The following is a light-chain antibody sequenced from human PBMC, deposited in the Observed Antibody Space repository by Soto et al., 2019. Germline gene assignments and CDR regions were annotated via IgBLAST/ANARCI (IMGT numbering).Light chain of an antibody. CDR3: QHQGT. V-gene: IGKV3-20*01. J-gene: IGKJ2*01. CDR1: RSLSSSY. CDR2: AAS. Sequence: EIVLTQSPGTLSLSPGERATLSCRASRSLSSSYVVWYQQKPGQAPRLLIDAASRRPTGIPDRFSGSGSATEYTLTISRLEPEDFAVYYCQHQGTFGQGTKLEIK.